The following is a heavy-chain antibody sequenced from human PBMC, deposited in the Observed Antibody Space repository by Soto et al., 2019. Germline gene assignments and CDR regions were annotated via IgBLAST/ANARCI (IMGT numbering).Heavy chain of an antibody. CDR2: IIPIFGTA. Sequence: QVQLVQSGAEVKKPGSSVKVSCKASGGTFSSYAISWVRQAPGQGLEWMGGIIPIFGTANYAQKFQGRVTITADESTSTAYMERSSLRSEDTAVYYWARDLTAYCGGDCYHYFDYWGQGTLVTVSS. D-gene: IGHD2-21*02. J-gene: IGHJ4*02. V-gene: IGHV1-69*12. CDR1: GGTFSSYA. CDR3: ARDLTAYCGGDCYHYFDY.